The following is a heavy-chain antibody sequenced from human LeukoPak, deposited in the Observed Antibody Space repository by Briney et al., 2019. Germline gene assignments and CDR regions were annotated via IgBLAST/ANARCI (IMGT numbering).Heavy chain of an antibody. V-gene: IGHV3-7*01. CDR1: GFAFRDYW. J-gene: IGHJ4*02. D-gene: IGHD7-27*01. CDR3: AAWGLHNY. Sequence: PGGSLRLSCAASGFAFRDYWMNWVRPAPGKGLEWVANINLGGSVILYVDSVKGRFTASRDNAENSVSLQMNSLRAEDTAVYYCAAWGLHNYWGQGTLVTVSS. CDR2: INLGGSVI.